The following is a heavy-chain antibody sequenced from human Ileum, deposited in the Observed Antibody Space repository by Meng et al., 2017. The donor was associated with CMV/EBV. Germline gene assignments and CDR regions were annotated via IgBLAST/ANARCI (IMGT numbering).Heavy chain of an antibody. CDR3: AREIIMAARAFGY. D-gene: IGHD5-12*01. V-gene: IGHV1-2*02. CDR1: GYTFTDYD. J-gene: IGHJ4*02. Sequence: QGKRAQSGPKVKKPGASVKVSCKASGYTFTDYDMHWVRQAPGQGLEWMGWIKPHSGDTKYEKKFQGRVTMTSDTSISTVYMELTRLTPDDTAIYYCAREIIMAARAFGYWGQGTLVTVSS. CDR2: IKPHSGDT.